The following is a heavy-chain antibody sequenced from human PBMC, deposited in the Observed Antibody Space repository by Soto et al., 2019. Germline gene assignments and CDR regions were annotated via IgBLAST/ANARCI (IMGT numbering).Heavy chain of an antibody. CDR2: VIPVFGAA. CDR3: ARGGSGWGGYTVTPYDH. J-gene: IGHJ4*01. Sequence: QVHLVQSGAEVKKPGSSVKVSCKASGGSFRNFAFNWVRQAPGQGLEWMGGVIPVFGAANYAQKFQGRVTITADDDTSTVYMELSSLRSEDTALYFCARGGSGWGGYTVTPYDHWGQGTLVTVAS. D-gene: IGHD7-27*01. V-gene: IGHV1-69*01. CDR1: GGSFRNFA.